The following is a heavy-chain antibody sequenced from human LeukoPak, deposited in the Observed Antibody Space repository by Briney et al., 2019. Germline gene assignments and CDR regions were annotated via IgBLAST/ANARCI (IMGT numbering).Heavy chain of an antibody. CDR3: ARSGGYYYYYYMDV. J-gene: IGHJ6*03. CDR1: GGSISSYY. Sequence: SETLSLTCTVSGGSISSYYWSWIRQPPGKGLEWIGYIYYSGSTNYNPSLKSRVTISVDTSKNQFSLKLSSVTAADTAVYYCARSGGYYYYYYMDVWGKGTTVTVSS. V-gene: IGHV4-59*01. CDR2: IYYSGST.